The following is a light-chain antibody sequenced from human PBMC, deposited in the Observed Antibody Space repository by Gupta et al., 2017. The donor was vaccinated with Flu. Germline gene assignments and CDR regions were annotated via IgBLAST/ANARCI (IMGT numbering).Light chain of an antibody. Sequence: QSALTQPPSASGSPGQSVTISCTGTSSDIGGYNYVSWYQHHPGKEPKGLSYEATKRPSGVPDRVFGSKSGNTDSLHVSGLQAEDEAYYYCCSYAGSTRYVFVTGTKVTVL. J-gene: IGLJ1*01. CDR2: EAT. CDR3: CSYAGSTRYV. CDR1: SSDIGGYNY. V-gene: IGLV2-8*01.